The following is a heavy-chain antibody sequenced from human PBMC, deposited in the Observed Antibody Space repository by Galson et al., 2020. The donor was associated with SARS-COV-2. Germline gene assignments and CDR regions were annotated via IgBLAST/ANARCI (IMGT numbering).Heavy chain of an antibody. V-gene: IGHV3-7*04. Sequence: GGSLRLSCAASGLTFSNSWMSWVRRAPGKGLEFVANIKGDGSLNTYVDSVKGRFTISRDNAANSVYLQMNSLRLEDTAVYYCGGGSGWLCDYWGQGILVTVSS. CDR2: IKGDGSLN. D-gene: IGHD6-25*01. CDR3: GGGSGWLCDY. J-gene: IGHJ4*02. CDR1: GLTFSNSW.